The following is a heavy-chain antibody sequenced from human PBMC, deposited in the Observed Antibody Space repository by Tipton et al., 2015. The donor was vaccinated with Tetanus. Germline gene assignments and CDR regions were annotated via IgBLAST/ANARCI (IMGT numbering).Heavy chain of an antibody. J-gene: IGHJ4*02. Sequence: SLRLSCAASGFTFGSYNMNWVRQAPGKGLQWVSSITSSNTYIRYADSVKGRFTISRDNAQSSLFLQMNSLRAEDTAVYYCARDTRVTGDYPDYWGQGTLVTVSS. V-gene: IGHV3-21*01. CDR1: GFTFGSYN. D-gene: IGHD3-9*01. CDR3: ARDTRVTGDYPDY. CDR2: ITSSNTYI.